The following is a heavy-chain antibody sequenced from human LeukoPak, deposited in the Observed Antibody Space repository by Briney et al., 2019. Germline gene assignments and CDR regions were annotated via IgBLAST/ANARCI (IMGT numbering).Heavy chain of an antibody. Sequence: GGSLRLSCAASGFTFSDYWMTWARQAPGKGMQWVANIKDDGSETYYVDSVKGRFTISRDNAKNSLYLQMNSLRAEDTAVYYCAKDAAVGSSGYYYVPPLYYFHYWGQGTLVTVSS. CDR2: IKDDGSET. CDR3: AKDAAVGSSGYYYVPPLYYFHY. CDR1: GFTFSDYW. D-gene: IGHD3-22*01. V-gene: IGHV3-7*01. J-gene: IGHJ4*02.